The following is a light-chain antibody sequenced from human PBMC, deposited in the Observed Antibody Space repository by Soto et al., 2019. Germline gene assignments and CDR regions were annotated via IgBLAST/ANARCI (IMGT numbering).Light chain of an antibody. Sequence: QSALTQSPSASGTPGQRVSISCSGSTSNIGTNTVSWYQHVPGTAPKLPIYSNDQRPSAVPGRFSGSKSGTSASLAISGLLSEDEADYYCATWDDSLNVVFGGGTKSPS. CDR2: SND. CDR1: TSNIGTNT. CDR3: ATWDDSLNVV. V-gene: IGLV1-44*01. J-gene: IGLJ2*01.